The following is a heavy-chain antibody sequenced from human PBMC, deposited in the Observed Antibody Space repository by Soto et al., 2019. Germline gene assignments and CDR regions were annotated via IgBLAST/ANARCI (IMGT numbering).Heavy chain of an antibody. D-gene: IGHD5-12*01. CDR2: ISYDGSNG. Sequence: QVQLVESGGGVVQSGWSLRLSCAASGLTFSSYVMHWGRQAPGKGLEWVAVISYDGSNGYYADSVKGRFTISRDNSKNTLYLQMNSLRAEDTAVYYCAKGEAVATTLQPTGYWGQGSLVTVSS. J-gene: IGHJ4*02. CDR1: GLTFSSYV. CDR3: AKGEAVATTLQPTGY. V-gene: IGHV3-30*18.